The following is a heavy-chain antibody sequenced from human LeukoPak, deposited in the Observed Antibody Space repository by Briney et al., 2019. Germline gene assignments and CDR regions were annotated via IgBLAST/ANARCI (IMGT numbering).Heavy chain of an antibody. CDR2: IYSSGST. CDR3: ARESDY. J-gene: IGHJ4*02. V-gene: IGHV4-4*07. CDR1: GGSINNYF. Sequence: PSETLSLTCTVSGGSINNYFWSWIRQPAGKGLEWIGRIYSSGSTNYSPSLRSRVTVSVDTSKNQFSLQLRSVTAADTAVYYCARESDYWGQGTLVTVSS.